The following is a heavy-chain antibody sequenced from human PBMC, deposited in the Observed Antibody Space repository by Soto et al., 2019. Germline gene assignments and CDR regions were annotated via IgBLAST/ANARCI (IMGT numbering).Heavy chain of an antibody. CDR2: IYYSGST. D-gene: IGHD3-22*01. Sequence: PSETLSLTCTVSGGSISSGDYYWSWIRQPPGKGLEWIGYIYYSGSTNYNPSLKSRVTISLDTSKNQFSLNLSSVTAADTAVYYCARMSMYYDSNGFYSYFDFWGQGTLVTVSS. J-gene: IGHJ4*02. CDR1: GGSISSGDYY. V-gene: IGHV4-30-4*02. CDR3: ARMSMYYDSNGFYSYFDF.